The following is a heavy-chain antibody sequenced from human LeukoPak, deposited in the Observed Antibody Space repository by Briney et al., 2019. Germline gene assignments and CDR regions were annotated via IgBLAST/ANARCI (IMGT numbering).Heavy chain of an antibody. CDR2: ISNNGGYT. CDR1: GFTFSSSA. Sequence: GGSLRLSCAASGFTFSSSAMSWVRQAPGKGLEWVSAISNNGGYTYYADSVKGRFTISRDNSKNTLYLQMNSLRAEDTAVYYCARSIAVAGLAFDIWGQGTMVTVSS. V-gene: IGHV3-23*01. D-gene: IGHD6-19*01. CDR3: ARSIAVAGLAFDI. J-gene: IGHJ3*02.